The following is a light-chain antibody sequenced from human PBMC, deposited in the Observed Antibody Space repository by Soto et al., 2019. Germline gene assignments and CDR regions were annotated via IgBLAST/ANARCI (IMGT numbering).Light chain of an antibody. CDR3: SSYTSSSTV. V-gene: IGLV2-14*01. CDR2: DVS. Sequence: QSALTQPASVSGSPGQSITISCTGTSSDVGGYNYVSWYQQHPGKAPKLMIYDVSNRPLGVSDRFSGSKSGNTASLIISGLQAEDEADYYCSSYTSSSTVFGTGTKVT. J-gene: IGLJ1*01. CDR1: SSDVGGYNY.